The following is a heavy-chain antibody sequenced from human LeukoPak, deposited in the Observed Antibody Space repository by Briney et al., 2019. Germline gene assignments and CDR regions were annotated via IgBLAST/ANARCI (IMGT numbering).Heavy chain of an antibody. CDR2: IDSGGSA. V-gene: IGHV3-53*01. Sequence: GGSLRLSCAASGFSVSDNYMSWFRQAPGKGLEWLSVIDSGGSALYANSVRGRFTISRDSSKNTLHLQMDSLTIEDSALYYCARDHVVASGAVAYWGREPWSPSPQ. CDR1: GFSVSDNY. D-gene: IGHD2-15*01. J-gene: IGHJ4*02. CDR3: ARDHVVASGAVAY.